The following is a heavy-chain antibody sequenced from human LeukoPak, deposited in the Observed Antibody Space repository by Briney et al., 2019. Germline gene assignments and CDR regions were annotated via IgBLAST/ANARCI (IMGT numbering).Heavy chain of an antibody. CDR3: ARTTVADAPFDY. CDR2: INPSGGST. J-gene: IGHJ4*02. CDR1: GYTFTSYY. D-gene: IGHD4-23*01. V-gene: IGHV1-46*01. Sequence: ASVKVSCKASGYTFTSYYMHWVRQAPGQGLEWMGIINPSGGSTSYAQKFQGRVTMTRDTSTSTVYMELSSLRSVDTAVYYCARTTVADAPFDYWGQGTLVTVSS.